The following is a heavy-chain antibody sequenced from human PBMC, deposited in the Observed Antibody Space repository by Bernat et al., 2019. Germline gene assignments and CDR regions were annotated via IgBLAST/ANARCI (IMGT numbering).Heavy chain of an antibody. CDR1: GGSVSSNSYF. CDR3: ARTARRTGTTGYLDY. CDR2: IYYSGST. D-gene: IGHD1-1*01. Sequence: QVQLQESGPGLVKLSETLSLTCTVSGGSVSSNSYFWSWIRQPPGKGLAWIGYIYYSGSTNYNPSLKSRVTISVDTSKNQFSLRLSSVTAADTAVYYCARTARRTGTTGYLDYWGQGTLVSVS. V-gene: IGHV4-61*01. J-gene: IGHJ4*02.